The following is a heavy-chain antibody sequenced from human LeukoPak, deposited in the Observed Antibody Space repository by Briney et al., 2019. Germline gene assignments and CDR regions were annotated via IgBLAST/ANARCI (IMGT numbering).Heavy chain of an antibody. CDR3: ARERSLYDSSGYYLDY. CDR2: IYYSGST. CDR1: GGSFSGYY. V-gene: IGHV4-34*01. D-gene: IGHD3-22*01. Sequence: PSETLSLTCAVYGGSFSGYYWSWIRQPPGKGLEWIGSIYYSGSTYYNPSLKSRVTISVDTSKNQFSLKLSSVTAADTAVYYCARERSLYDSSGYYLDYWGQGTLVTVSS. J-gene: IGHJ4*02.